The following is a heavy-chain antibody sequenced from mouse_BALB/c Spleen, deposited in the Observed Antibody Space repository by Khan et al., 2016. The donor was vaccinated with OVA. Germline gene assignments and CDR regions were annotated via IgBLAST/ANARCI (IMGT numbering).Heavy chain of an antibody. CDR3: ARTARIKY. J-gene: IGHJ2*01. CDR2: ISYSGST. D-gene: IGHD1-2*01. Sequence: EVQLQQSGPGLVKPSQSLSLTCTVTGYSITGGYGWNWIRQFPGNKLEWMGYISYSGSTNYNPSLKSRISITRDTSKNQFFLQLNSVTTEDTATYYCARTARIKYWGQGTTLTVSS. V-gene: IGHV3-2*02. CDR1: GYSITGGYG.